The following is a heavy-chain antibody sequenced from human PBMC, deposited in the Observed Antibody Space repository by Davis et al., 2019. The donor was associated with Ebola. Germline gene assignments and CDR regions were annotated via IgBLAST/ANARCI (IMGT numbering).Heavy chain of an antibody. J-gene: IGHJ4*02. CDR3: AKDRGEGADYGDYYDS. CDR2: ISSNGGST. Sequence: GESLKISCAASGFAFSSYDMTWIRQAPGKGLEYVSAISSNGGSTYYANSVKGRFTISRDNSKNTLYLQMNTLRVEDTAIYFCAKDRGEGADYGDYYDSWGQGTLVTVSS. CDR1: GFAFSSYD. V-gene: IGHV3-64*01. D-gene: IGHD4-17*01.